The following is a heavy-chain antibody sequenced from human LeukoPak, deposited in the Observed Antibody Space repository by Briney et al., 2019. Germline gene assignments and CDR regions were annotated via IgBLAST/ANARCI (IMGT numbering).Heavy chain of an antibody. D-gene: IGHD6-13*01. CDR1: GGSISSYY. V-gene: IGHV4-4*07. Sequence: SETLSLTCTASGGSISSYYWSWIRQPAGKGLEWIGRIYSTGSTNYNPSLKSRLTMSVDTSKNQFSLRLRSVTAADAAVYYCARQIASAGMAGFDFWGQGALVTVSS. CDR2: IYSTGST. J-gene: IGHJ4*02. CDR3: ARQIASAGMAGFDF.